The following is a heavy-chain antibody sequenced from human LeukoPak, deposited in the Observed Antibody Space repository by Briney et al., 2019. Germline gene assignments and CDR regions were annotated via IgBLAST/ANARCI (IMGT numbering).Heavy chain of an antibody. Sequence: ASVKVSCKASGYTFTSYDINWVRQATGQGLEWMGWMNPNSGNTGYAQKFQGRVTMTRNTSISTAYMELSSLRSEYTAVYYCARAGGYCGRISCPYYFDYWGQGSLVAVSS. V-gene: IGHV1-8*01. J-gene: IGHJ4*02. CDR1: GYTFTSYD. CDR2: MNPNSGNT. D-gene: IGHD2-15*01. CDR3: ARAGGYCGRISCPYYFDY.